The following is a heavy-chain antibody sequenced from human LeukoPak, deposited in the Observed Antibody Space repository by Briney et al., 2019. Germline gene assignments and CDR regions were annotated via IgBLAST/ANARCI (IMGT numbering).Heavy chain of an antibody. CDR3: ASDGYCSGGSCFYFDY. CDR2: INPSGGST. V-gene: IGHV1-46*01. Sequence: ASVKVSCKASGYTFTSYYMHWVRQAPGQGLKWMGIINPSGGSTSYAQKFQGRVTMTRDTSTSTVYMELSSLRSEDTAVYYCASDGYCSGGSCFYFDYWGQGTLVTVSS. D-gene: IGHD2-15*01. J-gene: IGHJ4*02. CDR1: GYTFTSYY.